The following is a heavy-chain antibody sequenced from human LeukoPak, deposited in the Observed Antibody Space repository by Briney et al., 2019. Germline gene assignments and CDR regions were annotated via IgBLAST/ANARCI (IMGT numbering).Heavy chain of an antibody. Sequence: SETLSLTCTVSGVTISSYYWSWIRQPPGKGLEWIGYIYYSGSTNYNPSLKSRVTISVDTSKNQISLKLSSVTAADTAVYYCASHRSDAFDIWGQGTMVTVSS. CDR3: ASHRSDAFDI. J-gene: IGHJ3*02. D-gene: IGHD3-10*01. CDR2: IYYSGST. V-gene: IGHV4-59*01. CDR1: GVTISSYY.